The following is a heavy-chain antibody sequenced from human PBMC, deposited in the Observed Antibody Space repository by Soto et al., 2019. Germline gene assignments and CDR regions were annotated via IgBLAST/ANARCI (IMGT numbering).Heavy chain of an antibody. CDR3: ARDRGYCSSTSCPEYFQH. CDR1: GFTVSSDY. D-gene: IGHD2-2*01. CDR2: IYSGGST. Sequence: EVQLVESGGGLIQPGGSLRLSCAASGFTVSSDYMSWVRQAPGKGLEWVSVIYSGGSTYYADSVKGRFTISRDNSKNTLYLQMNSLRAEDTAVYYCARDRGYCSSTSCPEYFQHWGQGTLVTVSS. V-gene: IGHV3-53*01. J-gene: IGHJ1*01.